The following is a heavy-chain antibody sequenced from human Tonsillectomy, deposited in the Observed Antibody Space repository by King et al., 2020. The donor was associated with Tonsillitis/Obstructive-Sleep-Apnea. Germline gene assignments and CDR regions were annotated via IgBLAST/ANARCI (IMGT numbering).Heavy chain of an antibody. J-gene: IGHJ6*02. Sequence: QLQESGPGLVKPSETLSLTCTVSGGSISSYYWSWIRQPAGKGLEWIGRIYTSGSTNYNPSLKSRVTMSVDTSKNQFSLKLSSVTAADTAVYYCARDTDRSSGWYSYGYYYYYGMDVWGQGTTVTVSS. V-gene: IGHV4-4*07. CDR3: ARDTDRSSGWYSYGYYYYYGMDV. D-gene: IGHD6-19*01. CDR2: IYTSGST. CDR1: GGSISSYY.